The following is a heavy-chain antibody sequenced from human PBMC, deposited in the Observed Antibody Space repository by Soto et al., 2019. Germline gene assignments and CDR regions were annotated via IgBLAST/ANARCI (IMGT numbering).Heavy chain of an antibody. J-gene: IGHJ4*02. CDR3: ASHSRDYYDSSGYTPFDY. D-gene: IGHD3-22*01. CDR2: INHSGST. V-gene: IGHV4-34*01. CDR1: GGSFSGYY. Sequence: SETLSLTCAVYGGSFSGYYWSWIRQPPEKGLEWIGEINHSGSTNYNPSLKSRVTISVDTSKNQFSLKLSSVTAADTAVYYCASHSRDYYDSSGYTPFDYWGQGTLVTVSS.